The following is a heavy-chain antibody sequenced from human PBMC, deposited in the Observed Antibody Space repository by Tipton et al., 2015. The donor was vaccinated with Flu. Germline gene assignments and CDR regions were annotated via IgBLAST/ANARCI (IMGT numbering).Heavy chain of an antibody. J-gene: IGHJ4*02. D-gene: IGHD6-19*01. V-gene: IGHV4-61*02. Sequence: TLSLTCSVSGDSIGRAYCWGWIRQPAGKGLEYIGRFYSSGGTRYNPSLGSRVTISVDRSKNQFSLRLTSVTAADTAVYFCARGLSSGWYSVGYFDYWGPGALVTVSP. CDR2: FYSSGGT. CDR1: GDSIGRAYC. CDR3: ARGLSSGWYSVGYFDY.